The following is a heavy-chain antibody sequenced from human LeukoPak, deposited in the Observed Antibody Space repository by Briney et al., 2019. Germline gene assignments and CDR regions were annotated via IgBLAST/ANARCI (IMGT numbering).Heavy chain of an antibody. V-gene: IGHV3-21*01. J-gene: IGHJ4*02. CDR2: IGATSNDM. CDR3: ANHLACGSTTCPSFDS. Sequence: GGSLRLSCAASGFTFKNFRMNWVRQAPGKGLEWVSSIGATSNDMKYIDSVRGRFTISRDNAKNSLFLQMNNLRAEDTAVYYCANHLACGSTTCPSFDSWGQGTLVTVSS. CDR1: GFTFKNFR. D-gene: IGHD2-2*01.